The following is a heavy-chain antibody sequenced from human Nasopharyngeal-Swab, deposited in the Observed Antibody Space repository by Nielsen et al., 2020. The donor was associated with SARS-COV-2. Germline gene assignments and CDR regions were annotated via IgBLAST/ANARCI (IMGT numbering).Heavy chain of an antibody. D-gene: IGHD3-22*01. CDR2: ISYDGSNK. CDR1: GFTFSNYA. J-gene: IGHJ1*01. Sequence: GGSLRLSCAASGFTFSNYAMHWVRQAPGKGLEWVAVISYDGSNKYYADSVKGRFTISRDNSKNTLYLQMNSLRAEDTAVYYCARPDYDASFQHWGQGTLVTVSS. V-gene: IGHV3-30-3*01. CDR3: ARPDYDASFQH.